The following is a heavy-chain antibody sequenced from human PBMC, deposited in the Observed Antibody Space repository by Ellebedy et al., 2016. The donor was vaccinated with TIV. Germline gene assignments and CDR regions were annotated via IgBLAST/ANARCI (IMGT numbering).Heavy chain of an antibody. J-gene: IGHJ4*02. V-gene: IGHV4-39*01. Sequence: MPSETLSLTCTVSGYSISSDNYYWAWIRQPPGKRLEWIGSVYYRGTTYYNPSLKSRVTMSVDTSNNQFSLMLRSVTAADTAVYFCARRGYHLLSLYYFDSWGQGALVTVSS. CDR2: VYYRGTT. CDR3: ARRGYHLLSLYYFDS. CDR1: GYSISSDNYY. D-gene: IGHD2-2*01.